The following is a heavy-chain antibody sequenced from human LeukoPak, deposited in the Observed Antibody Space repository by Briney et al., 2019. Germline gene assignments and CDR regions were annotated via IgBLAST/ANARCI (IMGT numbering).Heavy chain of an antibody. D-gene: IGHD2-2*01. CDR1: GFSFSDYA. V-gene: IGHV3-21*01. CDR2: ISSNSAHI. Sequence: GGSLRLSCAASGFSFSDYAMDWVRQAPGKGLEWVSAISSNSAHIYYADSVKGRFTISRDNAKSSVSLQMNSLRDDDTAVYYCARIFRYQLVDYYALDVWGQGTTVTVSS. CDR3: ARIFRYQLVDYYALDV. J-gene: IGHJ6*02.